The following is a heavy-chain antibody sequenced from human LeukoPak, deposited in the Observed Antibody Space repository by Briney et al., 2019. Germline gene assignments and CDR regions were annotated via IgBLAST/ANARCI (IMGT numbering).Heavy chain of an antibody. Sequence: ASVKVSCKASGYTFTSYYMHWVRQAPGQGLEWMGIINPSGGSTGYAQKSQGRVTMTRDTSTSTVYMELSSLRSEDTAVYYCATFSGWYGNSAIEYFQHWGQGTLVTVSS. CDR1: GYTFTSYY. CDR3: ATFSGWYGNSAIEYFQH. D-gene: IGHD6-19*01. J-gene: IGHJ1*01. CDR2: INPSGGST. V-gene: IGHV1-46*01.